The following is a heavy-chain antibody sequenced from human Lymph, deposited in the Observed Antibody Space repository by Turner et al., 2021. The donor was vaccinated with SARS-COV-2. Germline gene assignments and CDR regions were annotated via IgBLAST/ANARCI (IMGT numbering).Heavy chain of an antibody. Sequence: EVQLEETGGGLIQPGGSLRLSCAASGIIVSRNYMNWVRQAPGKGLEWVSVIYSGGTTYYADSVKGRFTISRDNSKNTLYLQMNSLRVEDTAVYYCARDLGTYGMDVWGQGTTVTVSS. CDR3: ARDLGTYGMDV. CDR1: GIIVSRNY. V-gene: IGHV3-53*02. D-gene: IGHD6-13*01. CDR2: IYSGGTT. J-gene: IGHJ6*02.